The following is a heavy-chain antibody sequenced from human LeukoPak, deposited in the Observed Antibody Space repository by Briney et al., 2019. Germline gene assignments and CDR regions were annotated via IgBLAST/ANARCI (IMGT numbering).Heavy chain of an antibody. Sequence: PGGSLRLSCAASGFTFSSYGMHWVRQAPGKGLEWVAVISYDGSNKYYADSVKGRFTISRDNSKNTLYLQMNSLRAEDTAVYYCAKDESVRGKPPFDYWGQGTLVTVSS. CDR1: GFTFSSYG. CDR3: AKDESVRGKPPFDY. D-gene: IGHD3-10*01. CDR2: ISYDGSNK. J-gene: IGHJ4*02. V-gene: IGHV3-30*18.